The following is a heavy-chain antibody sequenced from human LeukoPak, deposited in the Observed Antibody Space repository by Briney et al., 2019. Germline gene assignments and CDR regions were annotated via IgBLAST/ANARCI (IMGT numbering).Heavy chain of an antibody. CDR1: GYTFTNYG. CDR3: ARDFSHTCGFKVVFDF. CDR2: ISAYNGDT. J-gene: IGHJ4*02. D-gene: IGHD2-21*01. V-gene: IGHV1-18*01. Sequence: GASVKVSCKASGYTFTNYGFSWVRQAPGQGLEWMGWISAYNGDTKYAQNLQGRVTMTTDTSTSTAYMELRSLRADDTAVYYCARDFSHTCGFKVVFDFWRQGTLVTVSS.